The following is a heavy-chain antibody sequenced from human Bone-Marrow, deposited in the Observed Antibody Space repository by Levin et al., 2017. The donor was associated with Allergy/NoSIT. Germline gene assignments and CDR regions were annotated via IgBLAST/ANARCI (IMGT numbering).Heavy chain of an antibody. D-gene: IGHD3-10*01. J-gene: IGHJ6*02. CDR3: AKGNMQGWFQTGYGMDV. CDR1: VFTSSNYA. CDR2: ISGSGGST. Sequence: LSLTCVASVFTSSNYAMSWVRQAPGKGLEWVSSISGSGGSTYSADSAKGRFTISRDNSKNTLYVHMNSLRDEDTAVYFCAKGNMQGWFQTGYGMDVWGQGTTVTVSS. V-gene: IGHV3-23*01.